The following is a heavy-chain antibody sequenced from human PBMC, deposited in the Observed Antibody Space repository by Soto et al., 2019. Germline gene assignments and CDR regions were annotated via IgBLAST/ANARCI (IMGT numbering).Heavy chain of an antibody. D-gene: IGHD3-9*01. V-gene: IGHV1-18*01. CDR1: GYTFTTYG. CDR3: AAGNYDILTALSPGPRDI. CDR2: TSAKTGNT. Sequence: QVQLVQSGAEVRKPGASVKVSCKASGYTFTTYGVSWLRQAPGQGLEFMGWTSAKTGNTNYVQKFKGRVTMTTDTXTXTDXMELRSLRSDDTAVYYCAAGNYDILTALSPGPRDIWGQGTMVTVSS. J-gene: IGHJ3*02.